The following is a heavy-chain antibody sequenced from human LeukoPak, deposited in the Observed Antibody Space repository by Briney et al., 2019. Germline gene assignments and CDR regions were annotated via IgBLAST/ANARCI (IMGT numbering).Heavy chain of an antibody. CDR2: TNWNSASI. D-gene: IGHD2-2*01. J-gene: IGHJ4*02. CDR1: GFTFDDYA. CDR3: AKDMRSYAQYYFDY. Sequence: AGGSLRLSCAASGFTFDDYAMHWVRQAPGKGLEWVSSTNWNSASIDYADSVKGRFTISRGNAKNSLYLQMNTLRAEDTAFYYCAKDMRSYAQYYFDYWGQGTLVTVSS. V-gene: IGHV3-9*01.